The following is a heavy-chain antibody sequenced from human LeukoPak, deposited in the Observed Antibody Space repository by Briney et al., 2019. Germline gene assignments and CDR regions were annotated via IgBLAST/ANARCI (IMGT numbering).Heavy chain of an antibody. CDR2: ITPSDGST. Sequence: ASVKVSCKASGYTFTNYHMHWVRQAPGQGLEWMGMITPSDGSTNYAQKFQGRVTMTRDMSTSTVYMELSSLRSEDTAVYYCARGMGSKEADSSRDLTEHYFDYWGQGTLVTVSS. V-gene: IGHV1-46*01. J-gene: IGHJ4*02. D-gene: IGHD6-13*01. CDR3: ARGMGSKEADSSRDLTEHYFDY. CDR1: GYTFTNYH.